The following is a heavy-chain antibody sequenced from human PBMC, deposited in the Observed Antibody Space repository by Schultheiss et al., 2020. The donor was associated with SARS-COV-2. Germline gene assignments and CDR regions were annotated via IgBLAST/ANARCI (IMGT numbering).Heavy chain of an antibody. V-gene: IGHV4-38-2*01. J-gene: IGHJ4*02. D-gene: IGHD4-23*01. Sequence: SETLSLTCAVSGYSITNGDYWGWIRQPPGKGLEWIGSIYTSGSTNYNPSLKSRVTISVDTSKNQFSLKLSSVTAADTAVYYCARGLGYGGNSARDYWGQGTLVTVSS. CDR3: ARGLGYGGNSARDY. CDR2: IYTSGST. CDR1: GYSITNGDY.